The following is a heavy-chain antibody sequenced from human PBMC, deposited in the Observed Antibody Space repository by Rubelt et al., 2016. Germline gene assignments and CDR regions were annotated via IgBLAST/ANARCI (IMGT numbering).Heavy chain of an antibody. V-gene: IGHV4-39*07. Sequence: QLQLQESGPGLVKPSETLSLTCTVSGGSISSSSYYWGWIRQPPGKGLEWIGSIYYSGSTYYNPSLKSRVTISVDTSKNQVSLKLSSVTAADTAVYYCARDSGSRIFDYWGQGTLVTVSS. D-gene: IGHD2/OR15-2a*01. CDR2: IYYSGST. CDR1: GGSISSSSYY. J-gene: IGHJ4*02. CDR3: ARDSGSRIFDY.